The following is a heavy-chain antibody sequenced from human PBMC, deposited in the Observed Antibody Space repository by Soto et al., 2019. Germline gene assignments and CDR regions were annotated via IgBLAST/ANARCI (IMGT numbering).Heavy chain of an antibody. CDR2: INHSGST. J-gene: IGHJ5*02. D-gene: IGHD2-8*01. Sequence: WETPSLTFAVYGGCFSGYYWTWIRQPPGTGLEWIGEINHSGSTNYNPSLKSRVTISVDTSKNQFSLKLSSVTAADTAVYYCATAAIMLRWFDPWGQGTLVTVS. V-gene: IGHV4-34*01. CDR3: ATAAIMLRWFDP. CDR1: GGCFSGYY.